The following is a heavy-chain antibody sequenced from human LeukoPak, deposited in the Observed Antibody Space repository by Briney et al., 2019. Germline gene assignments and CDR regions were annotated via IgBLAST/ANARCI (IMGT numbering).Heavy chain of an antibody. CDR1: GGSLSYYY. CDR2: INRSGSP. CDR3: ARGGFYCGDDCYVDY. J-gene: IGHJ4*02. D-gene: IGHD2-21*02. Sequence: SETLSLTCAVYGGSLSYYYWSWIRQSPEKGLEWIGEINRSGSPNYNPSLKSRVSISVDTSKNQFSLKLSSVTAADTAIYYCARGGFYCGDDCYVDYWGQGALVTVSS. V-gene: IGHV4-34*01.